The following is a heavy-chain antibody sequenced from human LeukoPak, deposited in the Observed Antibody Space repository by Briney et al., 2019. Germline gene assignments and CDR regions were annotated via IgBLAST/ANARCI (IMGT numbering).Heavy chain of an antibody. CDR1: GFTFSSYW. J-gene: IGHJ3*02. V-gene: IGHV3-74*01. CDR2: LNADGSYT. CDR3: AKKYGGNPGHAFDI. Sequence: GGSLRLSCAASGFTFSSYWMHWVRQAPGKGLVWVSRLNADGSYTTYADSVKGRFTISRDNSKNALYLQMNSLRAEDTAVYYCAKKYGGNPGHAFDIWGQGTMVTVSS. D-gene: IGHD4-23*01.